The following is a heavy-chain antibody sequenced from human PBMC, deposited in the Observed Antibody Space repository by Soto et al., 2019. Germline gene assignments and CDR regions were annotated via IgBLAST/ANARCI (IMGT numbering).Heavy chain of an antibody. CDR3: AGGTVTNYYYYYGMDV. V-gene: IGHV5-10-1*01. D-gene: IGHD4-4*01. CDR1: GYSFTSYW. Sequence: GESLKISCKGSGYSFTSYWISWVRQMPGKGLEWMGRIDPSDSYTNYSPSFQGHVTISADKSISTAYLQWSSLKASDTAMYYCAGGTVTNYYYYYGMDVWGQGTTVTSP. J-gene: IGHJ6*02. CDR2: IDPSDSYT.